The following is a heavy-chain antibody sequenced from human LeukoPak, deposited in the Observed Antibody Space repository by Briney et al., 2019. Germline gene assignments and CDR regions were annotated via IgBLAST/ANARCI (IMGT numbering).Heavy chain of an antibody. Sequence: GGSLRLSCAASGFTFSSYEMNWVRQAPGKGLEWVSGISWNSGSIDYADSVKGRFTISRDNAKNSLYLQMTSLRAEDTALCYCAKDIGTGSYYHFDYWGQGTLVTVSS. J-gene: IGHJ4*02. CDR2: ISWNSGSI. V-gene: IGHV3-9*01. D-gene: IGHD1-26*01. CDR1: GFTFSSYE. CDR3: AKDIGTGSYYHFDY.